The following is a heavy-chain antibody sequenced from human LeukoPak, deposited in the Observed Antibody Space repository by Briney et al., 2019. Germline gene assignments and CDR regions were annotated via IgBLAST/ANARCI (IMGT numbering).Heavy chain of an antibody. CDR3: ARAGSEYQLLGYYYYMDV. CDR1: GGSISSSNW. J-gene: IGHJ6*03. V-gene: IGHV4-4*02. CDR2: IYHSGST. D-gene: IGHD2-2*01. Sequence: KTSGTLSLTCAVSGGSISSSNWWSWVRQPPGKGLEWIGEIYHSGSTNYNPSLKSRVTISVDKSKNQFSLKLSSVTAADTAVYYCARAGSEYQLLGYYYYMDVWGKGTTVTVSS.